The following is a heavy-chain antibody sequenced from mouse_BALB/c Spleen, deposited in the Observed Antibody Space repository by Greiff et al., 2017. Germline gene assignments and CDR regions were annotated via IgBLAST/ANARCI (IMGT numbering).Heavy chain of an antibody. J-gene: IGHJ4*01. Sequence: EVKLMESGPGLVKPSQSLSLTCTVTGYSITSDYAWNWIRQFPGNKLEWMGYISYSGSTSYNPSLKSRISITRDTSKNQFFLQLNSVTTEDTATYYCARFDGYLYAMDYWGQGTSVTVSS. CDR1: GYSITSDYA. V-gene: IGHV3-2*02. CDR3: ARFDGYLYAMDY. D-gene: IGHD2-3*01. CDR2: ISYSGST.